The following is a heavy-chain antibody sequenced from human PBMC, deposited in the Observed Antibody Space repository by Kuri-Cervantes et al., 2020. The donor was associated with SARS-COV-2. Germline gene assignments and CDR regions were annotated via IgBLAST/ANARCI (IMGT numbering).Heavy chain of an antibody. CDR2: INHSGST. V-gene: IGHV4-34*01. CDR3: ASGQYSSSPSRSDAFDI. CDR1: GGSFSGYY. D-gene: IGHD6-6*01. J-gene: IGHJ3*02. Sequence: GSLRLSCAVYGGSFSGYYWSWIRQPPGKGLEWIGEINHSGSTNYNPSLKSRVTISVDTSKNQFSLKLSSVTAADTAVYYCASGQYSSSPSRSDAFDIWGQGKMVTVSS.